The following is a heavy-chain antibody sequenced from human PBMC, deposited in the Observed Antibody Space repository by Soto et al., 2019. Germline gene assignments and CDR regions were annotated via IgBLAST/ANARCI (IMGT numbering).Heavy chain of an antibody. J-gene: IGHJ6*02. Sequence: EVQLLESGGGLVQPGGSLRLSCAASGFAFSNYAMSWVRQAPGKGLEWVSTISGSGGSTFYADSVKGRFTISRDNSKNTLYLQMNSLRAEDTALYYCAKGGSGIYYYYGMNVWGQGTTVTVSS. CDR2: ISGSGGST. CDR1: GFAFSNYA. CDR3: AKGGSGIYYYYGMNV. D-gene: IGHD2-15*01. V-gene: IGHV3-23*01.